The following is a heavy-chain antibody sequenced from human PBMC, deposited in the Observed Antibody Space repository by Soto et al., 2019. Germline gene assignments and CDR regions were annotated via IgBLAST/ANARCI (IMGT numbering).Heavy chain of an antibody. CDR1: GGSVSSYS. Sequence: TVSGGSVSSYSWTWVRQPPGKGLELIGYVYYSGSTHYNPSLKSRVTISLDTSKNQFSLKLTSVTAADTAMYFCASSPPAMVAPNIWGQGTLVTVSS. V-gene: IGHV4-59*02. D-gene: IGHD5-18*01. J-gene: IGHJ4*02. CDR2: VYYSGST. CDR3: ASSPPAMVAPNI.